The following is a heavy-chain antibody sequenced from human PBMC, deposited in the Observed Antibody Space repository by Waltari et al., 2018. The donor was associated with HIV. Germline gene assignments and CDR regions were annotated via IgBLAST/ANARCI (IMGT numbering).Heavy chain of an antibody. D-gene: IGHD2-2*02. CDR3: ARGMGYCSSTSCYMRWFDP. V-gene: IGHV4-34*01. Sequence: QVQLQQWGAGLLKPSETLSLTCAVYGGSFSGYYWSWIRQPPGKGLEWIGEINHSGSTNYNPSLKSRVTISVDTSKNQFSLKLSSVTAADTAVYYCARGMGYCSSTSCYMRWFDPWGQGTLVTVSS. CDR1: GGSFSGYY. J-gene: IGHJ5*02. CDR2: INHSGST.